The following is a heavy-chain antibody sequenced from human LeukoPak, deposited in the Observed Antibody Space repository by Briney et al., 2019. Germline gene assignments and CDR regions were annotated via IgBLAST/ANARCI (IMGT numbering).Heavy chain of an antibody. CDR1: GFTFGDYY. D-gene: IGHD3-22*01. CDR2: ISSRDDSI. CDR3: ARGRHYYDTRGYSDAFDI. Sequence: GGSLRLSCAASGFTFGDYYMSWIRQAPGKGLEWIAYISSRDDSISYADSLTGRFTISRDNAKNSLFLQMNSLRAEDTAVYYCARGRHYYDTRGYSDAFDIWGQGTLVTVSS. J-gene: IGHJ3*02. V-gene: IGHV3-11*01.